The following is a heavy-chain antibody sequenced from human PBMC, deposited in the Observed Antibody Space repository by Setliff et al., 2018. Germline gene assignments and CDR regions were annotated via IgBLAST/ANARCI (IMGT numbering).Heavy chain of an antibody. D-gene: IGHD6-19*01. J-gene: IGHJ1*01. V-gene: IGHV3-7*03. CDR3: AKDSSGWPHSLISYFQH. Sequence: GGSLRLSCAASGFTFSSYWMSWVRQAPGKGLEWVANIEQDGSEKYYVDSVKGRFTISRDNAKNSLNLQMNSLRAEDTAVYYCAKDSSGWPHSLISYFQHWGQGTLVTVS. CDR1: GFTFSSYW. CDR2: IEQDGSEK.